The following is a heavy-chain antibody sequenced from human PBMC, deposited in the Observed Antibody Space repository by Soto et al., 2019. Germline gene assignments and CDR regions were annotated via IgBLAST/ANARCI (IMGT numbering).Heavy chain of an antibody. CDR2: ISGGGDAA. Sequence: EVQVLESGGGLVQPGGSLRLSCAGSGFTFINYAMNWVRQAPCKGLEWVSSISGGGDAAFFPDSVRGRFTISRDNSKNTVTLQMNRLGVDDTAVYYCARKILGSTTRPNYWYFDLLGRGTLVTVSS. D-gene: IGHD7-27*01. CDR3: ARKILGSTTRPNYWYFDL. J-gene: IGHJ2*01. V-gene: IGHV3-23*01. CDR1: GFTFINYA.